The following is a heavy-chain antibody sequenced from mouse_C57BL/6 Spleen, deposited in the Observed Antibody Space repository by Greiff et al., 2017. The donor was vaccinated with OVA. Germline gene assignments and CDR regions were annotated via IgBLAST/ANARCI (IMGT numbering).Heavy chain of an antibody. Sequence: QVQLQQSGPELVKPGASVKISCKASGYAFSSSWMNWVKQRPGKGLEWIGRIYPGDGDTNYNGKFKGKATLTADKSSSTAYMQLSSLTSEDSAVXFCARSHYYGSSSFAYWGQGTLVTVSA. CDR1: GYAFSSSW. CDR2: IYPGDGDT. CDR3: ARSHYYGSSSFAY. J-gene: IGHJ3*01. D-gene: IGHD1-1*01. V-gene: IGHV1-82*01.